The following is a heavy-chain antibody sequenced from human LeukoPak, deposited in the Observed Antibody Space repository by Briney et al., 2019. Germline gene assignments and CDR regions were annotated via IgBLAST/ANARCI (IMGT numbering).Heavy chain of an antibody. V-gene: IGHV4-39*01. CDR2: IYYSGST. D-gene: IGHD6-13*01. CDR1: GGSISSSSYY. Sequence: PSETLSLTCTVSGGSISSSSYYWGWIRQPPGKGLEWIGSIYYSGSTYYNPSLKSRVTISVDTSKNQFSLKLSSVTAADTAVYYWARLRGIAAPFDPWGQGTLVTVSS. J-gene: IGHJ5*02. CDR3: ARLRGIAAPFDP.